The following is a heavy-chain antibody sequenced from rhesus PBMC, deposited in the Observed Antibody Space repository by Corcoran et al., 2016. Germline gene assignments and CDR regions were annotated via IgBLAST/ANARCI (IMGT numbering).Heavy chain of an antibody. CDR3: ARGGGYSYSYVD. J-gene: IGHJ4*01. CDR1: GGSISSSYYS. CDR2: ISYSGST. D-gene: IGHD5-12*01. V-gene: IGHV4-122*02. Sequence: QVQLQESGPGLVKPSETLSLTCAVSGGSISSSYYSWSWIRQAPGKGLEWIGYISYSGSTSYNPSLKSRVTISRDTSKNQFSLKLSSVTAADTAVYYCARGGGYSYSYVDWGQGVLVTVSS.